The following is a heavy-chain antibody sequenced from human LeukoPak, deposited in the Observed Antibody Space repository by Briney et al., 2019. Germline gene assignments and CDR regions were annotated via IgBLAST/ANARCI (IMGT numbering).Heavy chain of an antibody. V-gene: IGHV3-53*04. J-gene: IGHJ3*01. CDR2: IYTGGST. CDR1: GFTVSSNY. CDR3: ARPPDV. Sequence: GGSLRLSCAASGFTVSSNYMSWVRQAPGKGLEWVSVIYTGGSTYYADSVKGRFTITRRNSKNTLYLQMNSLRAEDTAVYYCARPPDVWGQGTMVTVSS.